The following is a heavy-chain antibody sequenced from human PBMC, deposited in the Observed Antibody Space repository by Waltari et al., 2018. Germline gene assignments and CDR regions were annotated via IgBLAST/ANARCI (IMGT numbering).Heavy chain of an antibody. V-gene: IGHV1-46*01. J-gene: IGHJ4*02. CDR3: ARDFLGRQLVPGY. CDR2: INPSGGST. D-gene: IGHD6-6*01. CDR1: GYTFTSYY. Sequence: QVQLVQSGAEVKKPGASVKVSCKASGYTFTSYYMHWVRQAPGQGLEWMGIINPSGGSTSYAQKFQCRFTMTRDTSTSTVYMELSSLRSEDTAVYYCARDFLGRQLVPGYWGQGTLVTVSS.